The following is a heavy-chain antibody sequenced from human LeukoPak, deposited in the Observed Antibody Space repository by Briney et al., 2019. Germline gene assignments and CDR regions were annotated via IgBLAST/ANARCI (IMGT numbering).Heavy chain of an antibody. CDR3: ARDRYSSGYYYYYGMDV. V-gene: IGHV3-21*01. CDR2: ISSSSSYI. D-gene: IGHD6-19*01. CDR1: GFTFSSYS. J-gene: IGHJ6*02. Sequence: PGGSLRHSCAASGFTFSSYSMNWVRQAPGKGLEWVSSISSSSSYIYYADSVKGRFTISRDNAKNSLYLQMNSLRAEDTAVYYCARDRYSSGYYYYYGMDVWGQGTTVTVSS.